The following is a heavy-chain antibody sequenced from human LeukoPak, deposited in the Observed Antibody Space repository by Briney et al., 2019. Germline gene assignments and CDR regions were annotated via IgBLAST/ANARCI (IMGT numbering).Heavy chain of an antibody. CDR1: GYSFSTYW. CDR2: IYPRDSDI. D-gene: IGHD6-19*01. V-gene: IGHV5-51*01. Sequence: HGESLKISCKGSGYSFSTYWIGWVRQMPGKRLEWMGIIYPRDSDIRYSPSFQGQVTNSADKSISTAYLQWSSLKASDTAIYYCARGSSGYWFDPWGQGTLVTVSS. CDR3: ARGSSGYWFDP. J-gene: IGHJ5*02.